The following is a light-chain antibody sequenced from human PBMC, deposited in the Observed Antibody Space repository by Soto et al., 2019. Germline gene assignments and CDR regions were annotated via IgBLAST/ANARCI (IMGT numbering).Light chain of an antibody. CDR3: ETWDSSLSAGV. Sequence: QSVLTQPPSVSAAPGQKVTISCSGSSSDIGHNYVSWYQQIPGTAPKLLIYENNKRPSGIPDRFSGSKSGTSATLGITGLQTGDEADYYCETWDSSLSAGVFGGGTKLTVL. V-gene: IGLV1-51*02. CDR2: ENN. CDR1: SSDIGHNY. J-gene: IGLJ3*02.